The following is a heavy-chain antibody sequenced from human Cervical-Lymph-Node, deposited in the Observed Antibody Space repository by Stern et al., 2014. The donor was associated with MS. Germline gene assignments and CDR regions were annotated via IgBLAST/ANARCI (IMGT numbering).Heavy chain of an antibody. D-gene: IGHD5-24*01. CDR3: ARERDGADY. CDR1: GFTFTDYY. Sequence: QLVQSGGGLVRPGGSLRLSCAASGFTFTDYYINWIRQATGKGLEWVSYISASGSTIYVADSVKGRFTISRDNAKESVYLQMNSLRVEDTAMYYCARERDGADYWGQGTLVTVSS. J-gene: IGHJ4*02. CDR2: ISASGSTI. V-gene: IGHV3-11*01.